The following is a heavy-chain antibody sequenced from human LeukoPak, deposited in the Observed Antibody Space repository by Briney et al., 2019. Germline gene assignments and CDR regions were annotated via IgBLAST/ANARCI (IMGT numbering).Heavy chain of an antibody. V-gene: IGHV3-23*01. CDR2: ISGSGGST. CDR1: GFNFGDYA. Sequence: GGSLRLSCIGSGFNFGDYAMSWVRQAPGKGLEWVSGISGSGGSTYYADSVKGRFTISRDNSKNTLYLQMNSLRAEDTAVFYCAKEEGSGYYYYSFDQWGQGSLVTVSS. J-gene: IGHJ4*02. CDR3: AKEEGSGYYYYSFDQ. D-gene: IGHD3-3*01.